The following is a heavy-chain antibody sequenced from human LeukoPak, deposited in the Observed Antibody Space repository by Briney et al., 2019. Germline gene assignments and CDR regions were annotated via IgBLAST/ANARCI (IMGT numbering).Heavy chain of an antibody. D-gene: IGHD6-13*01. CDR1: GFTFDDYT. V-gene: IGHV3-43*01. Sequence: GGSLRLSCAASGFTFDDYTMHWVRQAPGKGLEWVSLISWDGGSTYYADSVKGRLTISRDNSKNSLYLQMNSLRTEDTALYYCAKDAFGSSWYRLGATYFDYWGQGTLVTVSS. J-gene: IGHJ4*02. CDR3: AKDAFGSSWYRLGATYFDY. CDR2: ISWDGGST.